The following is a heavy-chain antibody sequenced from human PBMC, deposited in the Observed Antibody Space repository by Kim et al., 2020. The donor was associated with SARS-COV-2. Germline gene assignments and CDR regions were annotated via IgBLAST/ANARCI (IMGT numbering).Heavy chain of an antibody. CDR2: IYYSGST. V-gene: IGHV4-61*01. CDR3: ARGPSTVTTYYYYYGM. J-gene: IGHJ6*01. Sequence: SETLSLTCTVSGGSVSSGSYYWSWIRQPPGKGLEWIGYIYYSGSTNYNPSLKSRVTISVDTSKNQFSLKLSSVTAADTAVYYCARGPSTVTTYYYYYGM. CDR1: GGSVSSGSYY. D-gene: IGHD4-17*01.